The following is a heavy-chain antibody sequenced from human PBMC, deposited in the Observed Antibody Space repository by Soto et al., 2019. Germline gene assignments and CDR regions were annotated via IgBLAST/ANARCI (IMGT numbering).Heavy chain of an antibody. Sequence: QVQLVESGGGVVQPGRSLRLSCAASGFTFSSHATHWARQAPGKGLEWVAVIRNDGTTSYYVDSVRGRFTISRDNSKNTLYLQMNSLRVEDTAVYYCARGHGPGSFWIDYWGQGTVVTVSS. V-gene: IGHV3-33*01. CDR2: IRNDGTTS. CDR3: ARGHGPGSFWIDY. J-gene: IGHJ4*02. D-gene: IGHD3-10*01. CDR1: GFTFSSHA.